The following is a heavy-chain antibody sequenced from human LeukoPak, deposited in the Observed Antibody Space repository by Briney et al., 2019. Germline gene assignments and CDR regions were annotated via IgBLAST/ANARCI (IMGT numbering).Heavy chain of an antibody. J-gene: IGHJ3*02. CDR2: ISYDGSNK. CDR1: GFTFSSYA. V-gene: IGHV3-30*03. D-gene: IGHD6-19*01. Sequence: GGSLRLSCAASGFTFSSYAMSWVRQAPGKGLEWVAVISYDGSNKYYADSVKGRFTISRDNAKNSLYLQMNSLRAEDTAVYYCARDRRHGSSGWYDAFDIWGQGTMVTVSS. CDR3: ARDRRHGSSGWYDAFDI.